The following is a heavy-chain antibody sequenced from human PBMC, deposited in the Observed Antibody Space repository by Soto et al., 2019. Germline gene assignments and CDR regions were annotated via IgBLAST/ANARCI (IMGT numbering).Heavy chain of an antibody. CDR3: VRITYSSGWYTGGWFDP. CDR2: IYYSGST. CDR1: GGSISSYY. J-gene: IGHJ5*02. V-gene: IGHV4-59*01. Sequence: SETLSLTCTVCGGSISSYYWSWIRQPPGKGLEWIGYIYYSGSTNYNPSLKSRVTISVDTSKNQFSLKLSSVTAADTAVYYCVRITYSSGWYTGGWFDPWGQGTLVTVSS. D-gene: IGHD6-19*01.